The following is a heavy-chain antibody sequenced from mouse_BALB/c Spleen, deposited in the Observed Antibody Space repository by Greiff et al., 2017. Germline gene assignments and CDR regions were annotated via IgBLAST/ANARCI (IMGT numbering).Heavy chain of an antibody. CDR2: IDPANGNT. CDR1: GFNIKDTY. J-gene: IGHJ4*01. Sequence: EVKLQESGAELVKPGASVKLSCTASGFNIKDTYMHWVKQRPEQGLEWIGRIDPANGNTKYDPKFQGKATITADTSSNTAYLQLSSLTSEDTAVYYCAREAYGRYAMDYWGQGTSVTVSS. D-gene: IGHD1-2*01. CDR3: AREAYGRYAMDY. V-gene: IGHV14-3*02.